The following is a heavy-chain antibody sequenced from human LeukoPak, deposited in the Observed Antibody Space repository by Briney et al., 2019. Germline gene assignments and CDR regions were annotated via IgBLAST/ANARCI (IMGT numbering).Heavy chain of an antibody. CDR1: GFTFDDYA. CDR2: ISWNSGSI. Sequence: GGSLRLSCAASGFTFDDYAMHWVRQAPGKGLEWVSGISWNSGSIGYADSVKGRFTISRDNAKNSLYLQMNSLRAEDTALYYCAKDLRTGYSSGWYGGWGQGTLVTVSS. CDR3: AKDLRTGYSSGWYGG. D-gene: IGHD6-19*01. V-gene: IGHV3-9*01. J-gene: IGHJ4*02.